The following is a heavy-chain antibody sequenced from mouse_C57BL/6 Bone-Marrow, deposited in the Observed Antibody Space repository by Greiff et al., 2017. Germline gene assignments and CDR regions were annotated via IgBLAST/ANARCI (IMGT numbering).Heavy chain of an antibody. CDR2: ISSGSSTI. J-gene: IGHJ4*01. V-gene: IGHV5-17*01. CDR3: ARNDYDYDAMDY. CDR1: GFTFSDYG. D-gene: IGHD2-4*01. Sequence: EVMLVESGGGLVKPGGSLKLSCAASGFTFSDYGMHWVRQAPEQGLEWVAYISSGSSTIYYADTVKGRFTISRDNAKNTLFRQMTSLRCEDTAMYYCARNDYDYDAMDYWGQGTLVTVSS.